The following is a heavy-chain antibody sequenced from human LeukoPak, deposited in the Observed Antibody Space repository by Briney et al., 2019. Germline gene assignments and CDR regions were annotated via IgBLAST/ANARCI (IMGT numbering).Heavy chain of an antibody. V-gene: IGHV1-8*01. Sequence: ASVKVSCKASGYTFTSYDINWVRQAAGQGLEWMGWMNPKGGNTGYAQKFHGRVTMTRNTSTSTAYMELSSLSSEDTAVYYCARGLGVTAGRWYYYYYMDVWGKGTTVTISS. J-gene: IGHJ6*03. CDR1: GYTFTSYD. D-gene: IGHD2-21*02. CDR3: ARGLGVTAGRWYYYYYMDV. CDR2: MNPKGGNT.